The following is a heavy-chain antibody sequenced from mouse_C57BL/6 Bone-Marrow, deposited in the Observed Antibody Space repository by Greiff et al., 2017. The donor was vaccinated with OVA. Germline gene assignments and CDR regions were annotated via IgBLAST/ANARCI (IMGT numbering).Heavy chain of an antibody. Sequence: QVQLQQSGAELVRPGASVTLSCKASGYTFTDYEMHWVKQTPVHGLEWIGAIDPETGGTAYNQKFKGKAILTADKSSSTAYMELRSLTSEDSAFYYCVHGSSYDWYFDVWGTGTTVTVSS. CDR1: GYTFTDYE. CDR3: VHGSSYDWYFDV. D-gene: IGHD1-1*01. J-gene: IGHJ1*03. V-gene: IGHV1-15*01. CDR2: IDPETGGT.